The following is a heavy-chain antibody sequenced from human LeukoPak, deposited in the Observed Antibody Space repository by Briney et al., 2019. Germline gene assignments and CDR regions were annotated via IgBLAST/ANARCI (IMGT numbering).Heavy chain of an antibody. V-gene: IGHV4-30-4*01. D-gene: IGHD4-17*01. CDR3: ARVPPYGDYVLGFDY. J-gene: IGHJ4*02. CDR2: IYYSGST. CDR1: GGSISSGDYY. Sequence: PSETLSLTCTVSGGSISSGDYYWSWIRQPPGKGLEWIGYIYYSGSTYYNPSLKSRVTISVDTSKNQFSLKLSSVTAADTAVYYCARVPPYGDYVLGFDYWGQGTLVTVPS.